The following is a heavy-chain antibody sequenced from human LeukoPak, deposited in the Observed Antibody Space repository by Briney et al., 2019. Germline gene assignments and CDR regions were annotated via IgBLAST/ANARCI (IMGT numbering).Heavy chain of an antibody. CDR3: ARESSPEYSGSYYIDY. CDR1: GFTFSSYG. D-gene: IGHD1-26*01. CDR2: ICSGGST. Sequence: PGGSLRLSCAASGFTFSSYGMHWVRQAPGKGLEWVSVICSGGSTYYADSVKGRFTISRDNSKNTLYLQMGSLRAEDMAVYYCARESSPEYSGSYYIDYWGQGTLVTVSS. V-gene: IGHV3-NL1*01. J-gene: IGHJ4*02.